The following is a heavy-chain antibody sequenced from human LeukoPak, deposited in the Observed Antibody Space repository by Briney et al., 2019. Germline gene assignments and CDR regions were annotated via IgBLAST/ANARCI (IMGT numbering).Heavy chain of an antibody. V-gene: IGHV5-51*01. Sequence: RGESLNISCKGSGYIFTNYWIGWVRQMPGKGLEWMGIIYPGDSDTTYSPSFQGQVTISADKSISTAYLQWSSLKASDTAMYYCARRALFFGYSYAFDYWGQGTLVTVSS. CDR2: IYPGDSDT. CDR3: ARRALFFGYSYAFDY. CDR1: GYIFTNYW. J-gene: IGHJ4*02. D-gene: IGHD5-18*01.